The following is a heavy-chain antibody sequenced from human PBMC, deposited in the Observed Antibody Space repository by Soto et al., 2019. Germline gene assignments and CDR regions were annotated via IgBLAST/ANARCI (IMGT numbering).Heavy chain of an antibody. D-gene: IGHD3-3*01. CDR3: ARGPLFLEWLGSYYLDF. CDR2: INPYNGHT. CDR1: GYTFTTYT. V-gene: IGHV1-18*04. J-gene: IGHJ4*02. Sequence: ASVKVSCKTSGYTFTTYTISWVRQAPGQGLEWMGWINPYNGHTDYAQSLQGRVTMTRDIPTSTAYMEPRGLRSDDTAVYYCARGPLFLEWLGSYYLDFWGQGTLVTFSS.